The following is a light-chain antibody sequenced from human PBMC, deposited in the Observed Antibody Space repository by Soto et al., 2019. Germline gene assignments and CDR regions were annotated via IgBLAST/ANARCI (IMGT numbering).Light chain of an antibody. V-gene: IGLV1-40*01. Sequence: QSVLTQPPSVSGAPGQRVTISCTGSSSNIGAGYDVHWYQQLPGTAPKLLIYGNSNRPSGVPDRLSGSKSGTSASLAITGXXXXXXXXXXCQSYDSSLSNWVFGGGTKLTV. CDR2: GNS. CDR3: QSYDSSLSNWV. J-gene: IGLJ3*02. CDR1: SSNIGAGYD.